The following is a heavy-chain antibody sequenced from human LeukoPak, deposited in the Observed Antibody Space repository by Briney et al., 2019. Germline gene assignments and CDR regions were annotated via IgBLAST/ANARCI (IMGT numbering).Heavy chain of an antibody. D-gene: IGHD3-22*01. V-gene: IGHV1-18*01. CDR2: ISAYNGNT. CDR1: GYTFTSYG. Sequence: GASVKVSCKASGYTFTSYGISWVRQAPGQGLEWMGWISAYNGNTNCAQKLQGRVTMTTDTSTSTAYMELRSLGSDDTAVYYCARDLGYYYNSSGYSDAFDIWGQGTMVTVSS. J-gene: IGHJ3*02. CDR3: ARDLGYYYNSSGYSDAFDI.